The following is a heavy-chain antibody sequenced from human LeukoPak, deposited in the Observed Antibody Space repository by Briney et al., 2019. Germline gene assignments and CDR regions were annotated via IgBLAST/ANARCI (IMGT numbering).Heavy chain of an antibody. D-gene: IGHD3-10*01. J-gene: IGHJ3*01. CDR1: GGSISSYY. CDR2: IYYTGTT. CDR3: ARGFYGSGSYSSPGFHAFDV. Sequence: PSETLSLTCTVSGGSISSYYWSWIRQRPGKGLECIGYIYYTGTTNYHPSLKSRVTISVDSSKNQFSLKLSSVTAADTAVYYCARGFYGSGSYSSPGFHAFDVWGQGTMVTVSS. V-gene: IGHV4-59*12.